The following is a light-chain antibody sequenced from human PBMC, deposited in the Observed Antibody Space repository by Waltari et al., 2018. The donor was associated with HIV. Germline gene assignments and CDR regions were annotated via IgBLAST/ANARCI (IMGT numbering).Light chain of an antibody. CDR3: AAWDDSLSGPWV. Sequence: QSVLTQPPSVSGTPGQRVSISCSGSSSNIGSNYVYWYQQLPGTAPKLLIYRNNPRPSGVPDRFSGPKSGTSASLAISGLRSEDEADYYCAAWDDSLSGPWVFGGGTKLTVL. V-gene: IGLV1-47*01. J-gene: IGLJ3*02. CDR2: RNN. CDR1: SSNIGSNY.